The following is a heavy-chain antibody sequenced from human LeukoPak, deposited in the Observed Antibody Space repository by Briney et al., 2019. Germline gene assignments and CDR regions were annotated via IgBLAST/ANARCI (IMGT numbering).Heavy chain of an antibody. CDR3: AREGDNYGNWFDP. Sequence: KPSETLSLTCTVSGGSISSYYWSWIRQPPGKGLEWIGYIYYSGSTNYNPSLKSRDTISLHTSKNQFSLKLSSVTTADTAVYYCAREGDNYGNWFDPWGQGTLVTVSS. J-gene: IGHJ5*02. V-gene: IGHV4-59*01. CDR2: IYYSGST. CDR1: GGSISSYY. D-gene: IGHD5-18*01.